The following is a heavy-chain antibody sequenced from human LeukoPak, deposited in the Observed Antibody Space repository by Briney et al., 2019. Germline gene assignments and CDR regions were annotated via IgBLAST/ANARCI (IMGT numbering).Heavy chain of an antibody. D-gene: IGHD3-3*01. CDR3: GKARDFWSGYNDY. CDR2: INGSGGST. CDR1: RFTFSCYA. J-gene: IGHJ4*02. Sequence: GGSLRLSCAAWRFTFSCYAMIWVRQAPGKGREWGSGINGSGGSTYYADSVKGRFTISRDNSKTPPYLQMNSLRAEDTAVYYCGKARDFWSGYNDYWGQGTLVTVSS. V-gene: IGHV3-23*01.